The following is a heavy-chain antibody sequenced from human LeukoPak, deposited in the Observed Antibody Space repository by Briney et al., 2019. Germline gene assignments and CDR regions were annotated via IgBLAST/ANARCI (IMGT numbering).Heavy chain of an antibody. CDR1: GYSSTSYW. CDR3: ARLPHYYDSSGYSQGDAFDI. Sequence: GESLKISCKGSGYSSTSYWIGWVRQMPGKGLEWMGIIYPGDSDTRYSPSFQGQVTISADKSISTAYLQWSSLKASDTAMYYCARLPHYYDSSGYSQGDAFDIWGQGTMVTVSS. D-gene: IGHD3-22*01. V-gene: IGHV5-51*01. J-gene: IGHJ3*02. CDR2: IYPGDSDT.